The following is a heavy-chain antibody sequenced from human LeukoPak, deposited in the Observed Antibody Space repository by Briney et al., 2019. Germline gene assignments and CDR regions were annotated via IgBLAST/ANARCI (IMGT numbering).Heavy chain of an antibody. J-gene: IGHJ6*03. CDR2: IYHSGNT. V-gene: IGHV4-38-2*01. D-gene: IGHD6-13*01. CDR1: GYSISSGYY. Sequence: SETLSLTCDVSGYSISSGYYWGWFRQPPGKGLEWIACIYHSGNTYYNPSLKSRVTMSVDTSKNQFSLRLTSLTAADTAVYYCARQGGSSSPYYYYYMDVRGKGTTVTVSS. CDR3: ARQGGSSSPYYYYYMDV.